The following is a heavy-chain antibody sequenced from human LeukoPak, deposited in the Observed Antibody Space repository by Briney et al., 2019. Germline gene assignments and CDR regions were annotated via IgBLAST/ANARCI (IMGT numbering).Heavy chain of an antibody. CDR3: ARLESWAFDF. Sequence: HTLALLRDIFWHRVYRIRDGGDSTRQSPSRGLERVGRTYYRYKLSTDSAVSVHSRITVNPDTTKDQFSLQLLSVPPDDTAVYYCARLESWAFDFWGQGTLITVSS. V-gene: IGHV6-1*01. CDR2: TYYRYKLST. CDR1: WHRVYRIRDG. J-gene: IGHJ4*02. D-gene: IGHD3-3*01.